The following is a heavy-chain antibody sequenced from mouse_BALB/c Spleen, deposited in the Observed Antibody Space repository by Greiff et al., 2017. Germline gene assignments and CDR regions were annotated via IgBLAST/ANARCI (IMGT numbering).Heavy chain of an antibody. Sequence: EVQRVESGGGLVKPGGSLKLSCAASGFTFSSYTMSWVRQTPEKRLEWVATISSGGSYTYYPDSVKGRFTISRDNAKSTLYLQMSSLKSEDTAMYYCTREGGAMDYWGQGTSVTVSS. V-gene: IGHV5-6-4*01. CDR1: GFTFSSYT. CDR2: ISSGGSYT. J-gene: IGHJ4*01. CDR3: TREGGAMDY.